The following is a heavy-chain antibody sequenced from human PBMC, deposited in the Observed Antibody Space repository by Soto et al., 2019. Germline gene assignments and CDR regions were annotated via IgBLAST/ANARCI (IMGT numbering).Heavy chain of an antibody. D-gene: IGHD5-12*01. Sequence: VQLVQSGAEVKKPGASVKVSCKASGDSFNDYYIHWVRQAPGQGLEWMGWINPNGGGTKYAQKFQGRVTVTRDTSIRSVYMELSSLTSGDTAVYYCARESGGATATLDYYYFYTDVWGKGTTVTVSS. J-gene: IGHJ6*03. V-gene: IGHV1-2*02. CDR3: ARESGGATATLDYYYFYTDV. CDR1: GDSFNDYY. CDR2: INPNGGGT.